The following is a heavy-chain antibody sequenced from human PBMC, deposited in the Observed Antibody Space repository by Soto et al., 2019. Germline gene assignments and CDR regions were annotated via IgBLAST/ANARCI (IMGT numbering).Heavy chain of an antibody. J-gene: IGHJ6*02. Sequence: SETLSLTCTVSGGSISSGDYYWSWIRQPPGKGLEWIGYIYYSGSTYYNPSLKSRVTISVDTSKNQFSLKLSSVTAADTAVYYCASLDLIVATQYGMDVWGQGTTVTVSS. CDR2: IYYSGST. V-gene: IGHV4-30-4*01. D-gene: IGHD5-12*01. CDR1: GGSISSGDYY. CDR3: ASLDLIVATQYGMDV.